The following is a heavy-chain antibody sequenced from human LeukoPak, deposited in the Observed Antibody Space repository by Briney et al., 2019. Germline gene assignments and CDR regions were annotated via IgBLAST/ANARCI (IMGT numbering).Heavy chain of an antibody. D-gene: IGHD2-8*01. J-gene: IGHJ6*02. V-gene: IGHV3-74*01. Sequence: GGSLRLSCAASGFTFSSYWMHWVRQDSGKGLVWVSRTNSDGSSIGYADSVKGRFTISRDNAKNTLYLQMNSLRAEDTAVYYCATSTIVQSYYYGLDVWGQGTTVTVSS. CDR2: TNSDGSSI. CDR1: GFTFSSYW. CDR3: ATSTIVQSYYYGLDV.